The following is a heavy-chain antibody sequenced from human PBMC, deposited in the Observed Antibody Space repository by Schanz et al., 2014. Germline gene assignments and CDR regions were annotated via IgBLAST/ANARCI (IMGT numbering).Heavy chain of an antibody. CDR1: EYSFTSYS. CDR2: INTGSGDT. D-gene: IGHD5-12*01. J-gene: IGHJ4*02. Sequence: QVHLVQSGAEVKRPGASVKVSCKASEYSFTSYSMHWVRQAPGQRLEWMGWINTGSGDTKYSQNFQGRVTITRDTAASTAYMELSSLRSEDAAVYSCARGSGGYGANNYVDYWGQGTLVTVSS. V-gene: IGHV1-3*04. CDR3: ARGSGGYGANNYVDY.